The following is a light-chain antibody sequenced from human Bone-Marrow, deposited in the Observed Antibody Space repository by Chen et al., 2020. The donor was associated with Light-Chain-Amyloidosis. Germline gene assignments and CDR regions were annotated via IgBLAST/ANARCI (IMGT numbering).Light chain of an antibody. Sequence: SYDLTQPPSVSVSPGQTARITCSGDDLPTKYAYWYQQKPGQAPVLVIHRDTERPSGISERFSGSISGTTATLTISGVQAEDEADYHCQSADSSGTYEVIFGGGTKLTVL. CDR3: QSADSSGTYEVI. J-gene: IGLJ2*01. CDR2: RDT. CDR1: DLPTKY. V-gene: IGLV3-25*03.